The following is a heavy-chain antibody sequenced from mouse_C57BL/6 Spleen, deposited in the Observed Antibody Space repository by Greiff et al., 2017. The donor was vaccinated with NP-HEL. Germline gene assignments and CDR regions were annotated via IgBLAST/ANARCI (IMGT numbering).Heavy chain of an antibody. CDR3: ARSPYGSSYDY. J-gene: IGHJ2*01. Sequence: QVQLQQPGAELVKPGASVKMSCKASGYTFTSYWITWVKQRPGQGLEWIGDIYPGSGSTNYNEKFKSKATLTVDTSSSTAYMQLSSLTSEDSAGYYCARSPYGSSYDYWGQGTTLSVSS. CDR1: GYTFTSYW. V-gene: IGHV1-55*01. CDR2: IYPGSGST. D-gene: IGHD1-1*01.